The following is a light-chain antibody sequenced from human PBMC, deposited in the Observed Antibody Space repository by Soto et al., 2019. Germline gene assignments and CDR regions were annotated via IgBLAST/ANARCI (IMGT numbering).Light chain of an antibody. CDR3: QQYNAYSGT. Sequence: DIQMTQSPSTLSSSVGERVTLSCRASQSINNWLAWYQQKPGKAPTVLIYKASSIASGVPSRFSGSGSGTEFTLTISSLQPDDFATYYCQQYNAYSGTFGQGTKVEIK. J-gene: IGKJ1*01. CDR1: QSINNW. CDR2: KAS. V-gene: IGKV1-5*03.